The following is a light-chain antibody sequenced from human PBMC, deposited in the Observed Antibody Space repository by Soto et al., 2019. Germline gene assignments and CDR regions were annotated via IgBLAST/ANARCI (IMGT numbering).Light chain of an antibody. V-gene: IGKV1-5*03. CDR2: KAS. Sequence: DIQMTQSPSTLSASVGDRVTITCRASQSIRSWLAWYQQKPGKAPKLLIYKASRLESGVPSRFSGSASGTDFTITISSLEPDDFATYYCQHHGAFGQGTKLEIK. CDR1: QSIRSW. J-gene: IGKJ2*01. CDR3: QHHGA.